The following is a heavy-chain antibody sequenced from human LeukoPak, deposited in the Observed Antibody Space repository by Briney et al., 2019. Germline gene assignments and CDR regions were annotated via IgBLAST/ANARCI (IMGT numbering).Heavy chain of an antibody. Sequence: WRSLRLSCTASGFTFSSYAMHWVRHAPRQGQERVAVISYDGSNKYYADSVKGRFTISSDNSKNTLYLQMNSLRAEDTAVYYCARGVWRGYSYGVDRGFDYWGQGTLVTVSS. V-gene: IGHV3-30*01. CDR3: ARGVWRGYSYGVDRGFDY. D-gene: IGHD5-18*01. CDR1: GFTFSSYA. CDR2: ISYDGSNK. J-gene: IGHJ4*02.